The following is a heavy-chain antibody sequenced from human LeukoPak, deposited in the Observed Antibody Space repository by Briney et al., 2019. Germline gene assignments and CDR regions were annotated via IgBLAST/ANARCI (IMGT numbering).Heavy chain of an antibody. CDR2: ISGSGYYS. Sequence: GGSLRLSCAASEFTFDNYAMSWVRQAPGKGLEWVSVISGSGYYSYYADSGKGRFTVSRDNSKTTLYLQMNSLRADDTAVYYCAKGGPTGSNYFDFWGQGTLVTVSS. D-gene: IGHD1-26*01. V-gene: IGHV3-23*01. CDR3: AKGGPTGSNYFDF. CDR1: EFTFDNYA. J-gene: IGHJ4*02.